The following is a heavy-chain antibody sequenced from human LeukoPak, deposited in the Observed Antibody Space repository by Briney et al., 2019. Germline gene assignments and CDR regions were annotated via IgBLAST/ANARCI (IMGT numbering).Heavy chain of an antibody. D-gene: IGHD6-19*01. CDR3: ARDIAVVGIF. Sequence: GGSLRLSCAASGFTFSSYAMHWVRQAPGKGLEWVAVISYDGSNKYYADSVKGRFTISRDNSKNTLYLQMNSLRAEDTAVYYCARDIAVVGIFWGQGTLVTVSS. CDR2: ISYDGSNK. J-gene: IGHJ4*02. V-gene: IGHV3-30*01. CDR1: GFTFSSYA.